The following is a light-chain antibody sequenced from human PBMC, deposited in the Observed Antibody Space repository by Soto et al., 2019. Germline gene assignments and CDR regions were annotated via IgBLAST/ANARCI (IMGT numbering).Light chain of an antibody. CDR3: QQYNNWPPLT. CDR1: QSVSSN. Sequence: EIVMTQSPATLSVSPGERATLSCRARQSVSSNLAWYQQKPGQAPRLLIYGASTRATGIPARFSGSESGTEFTLTISSLQSEDFAFYYCQQYNNWPPLTFGGGTKVEIK. J-gene: IGKJ4*01. V-gene: IGKV3D-15*01. CDR2: GAS.